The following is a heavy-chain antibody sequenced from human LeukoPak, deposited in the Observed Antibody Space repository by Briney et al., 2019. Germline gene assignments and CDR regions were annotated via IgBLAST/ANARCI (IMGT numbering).Heavy chain of an antibody. CDR3: ARSRRSWSTFDY. CDR2: IYYSGST. J-gene: IGHJ4*02. Sequence: SETLSLTCTVSGGSISNSSYYWGWIRQPPGKGLEWIGSIYYSGSTYYNPSLKSRVTISVDTSKNQFSLKLSSVTAADTAVYYCARSRRSWSTFDYWGQGTLVTVSS. V-gene: IGHV4-39*07. CDR1: GGSISNSSYY. D-gene: IGHD6-13*01.